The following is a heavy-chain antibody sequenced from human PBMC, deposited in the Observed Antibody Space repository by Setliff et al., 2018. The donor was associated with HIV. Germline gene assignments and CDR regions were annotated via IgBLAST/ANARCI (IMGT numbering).Heavy chain of an antibody. D-gene: IGHD5-12*01. V-gene: IGHV4-34*01. J-gene: IGHJ3*02. CDR1: GGSFSAYY. CDR3: AREMATRFDAFDI. Sequence: PSETLSLTCAVYGGSFSAYYWGWIRQPPGKGLEWIGNIYYSGSTYYNPSLKSRVTISLDTSKNQFSLRLSSVTAADTAVYYCAREMATRFDAFDIWGQGTMVTVSS. CDR2: IYYSGST.